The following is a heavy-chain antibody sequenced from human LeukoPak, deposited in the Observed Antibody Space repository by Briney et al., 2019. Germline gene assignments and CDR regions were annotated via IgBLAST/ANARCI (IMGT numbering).Heavy chain of an antibody. J-gene: IGHJ4*02. CDR3: ARHGSGRYYPAEGRVDY. D-gene: IGHD3-10*01. CDR2: INPSVGGT. V-gene: IGHV1-46*03. CDR1: GYGFTSYY. Sequence: ASVKVSCKAFGYGFTSYYIHLVRQAPGQGLEWMGIINPSVGGTTYARKFQGRVTMTRDTSTSTVYMELSSLRSEDTAVYYCARHGSGRYYPAEGRVDYWGQGTLVTVSS.